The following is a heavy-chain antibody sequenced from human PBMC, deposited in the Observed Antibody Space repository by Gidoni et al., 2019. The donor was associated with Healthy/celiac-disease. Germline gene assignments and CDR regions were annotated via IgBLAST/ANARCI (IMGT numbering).Heavy chain of an antibody. D-gene: IGHD6-6*01. CDR1: GFTFRSSD. CDR3: AKKRQKAARAWAGYGMDV. V-gene: IGHV3-23*04. CDR2: ISGSGGST. J-gene: IGHJ6*02. Sequence: EVQLVESGGGLVQPGGSLRLSCAASGFTFRSSDMSWVRQAPGEGLEWVSAISGSGGSTYYADSVKGRFTISRDNSKNTLYLQMNSLRSEDTAVYYCAKKRQKAARAWAGYGMDVWGQGTTVTVSS.